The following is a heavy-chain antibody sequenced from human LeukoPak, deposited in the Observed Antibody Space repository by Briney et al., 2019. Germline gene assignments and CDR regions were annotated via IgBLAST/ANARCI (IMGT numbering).Heavy chain of an antibody. D-gene: IGHD4-17*01. CDR3: AKDKWPTGDSNAFDI. CDR2: ISWNSGST. CDR1: GFTFDDYA. V-gene: IGHV3-9*01. J-gene: IGHJ3*02. Sequence: GRSLRLSCAASGFTFDDYAMHWVRQAPGKGLEWVSGISWNSGSTGYADSVKGRFTISRDNAKNSLYLQMNSLRAEDTALYYCAKDKWPTGDSNAFDIWGQETMVTVSS.